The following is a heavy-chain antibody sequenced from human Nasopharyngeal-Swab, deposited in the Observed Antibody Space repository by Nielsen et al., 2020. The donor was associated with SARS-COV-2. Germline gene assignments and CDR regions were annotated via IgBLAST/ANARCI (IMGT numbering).Heavy chain of an antibody. Sequence: TLSLTCTVSGGSFSSGGYYWSWIRQHPGKGLEWIGYIYYSGSTYYNPSLKSRVTISVDTSKNQFSLKLSSVTAADTAVYYCARDLRSSSWDAFSLWGQGTMVTVSS. CDR1: GGSFSSGGYY. J-gene: IGHJ3*01. D-gene: IGHD6-13*01. CDR2: IYYSGST. V-gene: IGHV4-31*03. CDR3: ARDLRSSSWDAFSL.